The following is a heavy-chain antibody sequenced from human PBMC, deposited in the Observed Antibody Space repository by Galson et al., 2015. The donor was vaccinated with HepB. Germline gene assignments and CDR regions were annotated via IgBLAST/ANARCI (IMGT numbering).Heavy chain of an antibody. CDR3: ARHGYYGSGSYIHYYGMDV. V-gene: IGHV4-39*01. J-gene: IGHJ6*02. Sequence: TLSLTCAVSGGSISSSSYYWGWIRQPPGKGLEWIGSIYYSGSTYYNPSLKSRVTISVDTSKNQFSLKLSSVTAADTAVYYCARHGYYGSGSYIHYYGMDVWGQGTTVTVSS. CDR1: GGSISSSSYY. CDR2: IYYSGST. D-gene: IGHD3-10*01.